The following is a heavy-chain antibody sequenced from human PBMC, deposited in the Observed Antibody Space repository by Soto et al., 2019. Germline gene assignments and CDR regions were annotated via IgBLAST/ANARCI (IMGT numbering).Heavy chain of an antibody. V-gene: IGHV1-18*04. CDR2: ISAYNGNK. Sequence: QVQLVQSGGEVKKPGASVEVSCRTSGYMFTTYGMSWVRQAPGQGLEWMAWISAYNGNKKYAQKFQGRVTMTTDTPTSTVSMELRTLTSYYTGTYFWARTGGGMAARPLEYWGQGTLVTVSS. J-gene: IGHJ4*02. CDR3: ARTGGGMAARPLEY. D-gene: IGHD6-6*01. CDR1: GYMFTTYG.